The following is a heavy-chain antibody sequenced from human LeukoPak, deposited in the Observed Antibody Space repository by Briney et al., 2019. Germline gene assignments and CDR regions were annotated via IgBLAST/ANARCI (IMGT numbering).Heavy chain of an antibody. CDR1: GYTFTGYY. CDR3: ARYGSFGFTYSWHSDY. J-gene: IGHJ4*02. D-gene: IGHD5-18*01. CDR2: VNPNSGAT. V-gene: IGHV1-2*02. Sequence: ASVKVSCKASGYTFTGYYMHWVRHAPGPGLELMGWVNPNSGATNYAQKFQGRVTMTRDTSISTAYMELTSLRSDDTAVYYCARYGSFGFTYSWHSDYWGQGALVTVSS.